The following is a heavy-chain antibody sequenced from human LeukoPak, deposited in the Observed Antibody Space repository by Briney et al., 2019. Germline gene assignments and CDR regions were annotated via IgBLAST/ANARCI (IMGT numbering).Heavy chain of an antibody. Sequence: SETLSLTCTVSGYPISSGYHWGWIRQPPGKGLEWIGSIYHSGSTYYNPSLKSRVTISVDTSKNQFSLKLRSVTAADTAVYYCARVVQSTDSSGFYLPEYFQHWGQGTLVAVSS. J-gene: IGHJ1*01. D-gene: IGHD3-22*01. CDR1: GYPISSGYH. CDR2: IYHSGST. CDR3: ARVVQSTDSSGFYLPEYFQH. V-gene: IGHV4-38-2*02.